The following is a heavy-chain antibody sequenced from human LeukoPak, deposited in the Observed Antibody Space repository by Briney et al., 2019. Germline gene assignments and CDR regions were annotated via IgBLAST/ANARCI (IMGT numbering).Heavy chain of an antibody. D-gene: IGHD3-9*01. CDR2: IWYDGSNK. CDR3: ARGGGYDILTGYSTAYYYGMDV. CDR1: GFTFSSYG. V-gene: IGHV3-33*01. J-gene: IGHJ6*02. Sequence: GRSLRLSCAASGFTFSSYGMHWVRQAPGKGLEWVAVIWYDGSNKYYADSVKGRFTISRDNSKNTLYLQMNSLRAEDTAVYYCARGGGYDILTGYSTAYYYGMDVWGQGTTVTVSS.